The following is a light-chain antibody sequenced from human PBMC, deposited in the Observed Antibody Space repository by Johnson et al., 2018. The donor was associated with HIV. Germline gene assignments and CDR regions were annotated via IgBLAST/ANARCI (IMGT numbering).Light chain of an antibody. CDR2: ENN. Sequence: HSVLSQPPSVSAAPGQKVTISCSGSSSNIGNNYVSWYQQLPGTAPKLLIYENNKRPSGIPDRFSGSKSGTSPTLGITGLQTGDEADYYCGTWDSRLTAGHVFGSGTKATLL. J-gene: IGLJ1*01. V-gene: IGLV1-51*02. CDR1: SSNIGNNY. CDR3: GTWDSRLTAGHV.